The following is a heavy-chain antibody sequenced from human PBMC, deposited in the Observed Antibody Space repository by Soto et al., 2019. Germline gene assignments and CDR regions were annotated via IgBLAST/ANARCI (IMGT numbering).Heavy chain of an antibody. Sequence: PGGSLRLSCAASGFTFSSYDMHWVRQATGKGLEWVSAIGTAGDTYYPGSVKGRFTISRGNAKNSLYLQMNSLRAEDTAGYYCARDPFYGMDVWGQGTTVTVSS. V-gene: IGHV3-13*01. J-gene: IGHJ6*02. CDR1: GFTFSSYD. CDR2: IGTAGDT. CDR3: ARDPFYGMDV.